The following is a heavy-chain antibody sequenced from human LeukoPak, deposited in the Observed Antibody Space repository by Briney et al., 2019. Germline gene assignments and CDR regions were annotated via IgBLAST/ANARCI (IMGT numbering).Heavy chain of an antibody. CDR2: TYYRSKWYN. Sequence: SQTLSLTCAISGDSVSSNSAAWNWIRQSPSRGLEWLGRTYYRSKWYNDYAASVKSRISINPDTSKNQLSLQLNSVTPEDTAVYYCVRDWDHDGKGDRFDSWGQGTLVTVSS. CDR1: GDSVSSNSAA. CDR3: VRDWDHDGKGDRFDS. D-gene: IGHD4-23*01. J-gene: IGHJ5*01. V-gene: IGHV6-1*01.